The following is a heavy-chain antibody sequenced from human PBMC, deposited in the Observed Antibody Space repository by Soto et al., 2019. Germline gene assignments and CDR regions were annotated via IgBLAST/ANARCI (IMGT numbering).Heavy chain of an antibody. CDR1: GFTFSTYA. D-gene: IGHD1-26*01. J-gene: IGHJ1*01. V-gene: IGHV3-23*01. CDR3: AKSGFADLEY. Sequence: EVPLLQSGGGLVQPGGSLRLSCAASGFTFSTYAMAWVRQAPGKGLEWVSTVSGGGDHTYYADSVKGRSTISRDASKNTLYLQMDSLRVEDTAVYYCAKSGFADLEYWGQGALVTVSS. CDR2: VSGGGDHT.